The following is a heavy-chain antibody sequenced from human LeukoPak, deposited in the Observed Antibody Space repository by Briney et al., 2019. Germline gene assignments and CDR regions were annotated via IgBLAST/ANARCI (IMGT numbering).Heavy chain of an antibody. J-gene: IGHJ6*03. CDR2: IYYSGST. CDR1: GGSISSSSYY. CDR3: ARDGYYYDSSGPNYYYYMDV. V-gene: IGHV4-39*07. Sequence: SETLSLTCTVSGGSISSSSYYWGWIRQPPGKGLEWIGSIYYSGSTYYNPSLKSRVTISVDTSKNQFSLKLSSVTATDTAVYYCARDGYYYDSSGPNYYYYMDVWGKGTTVTVSS. D-gene: IGHD3-22*01.